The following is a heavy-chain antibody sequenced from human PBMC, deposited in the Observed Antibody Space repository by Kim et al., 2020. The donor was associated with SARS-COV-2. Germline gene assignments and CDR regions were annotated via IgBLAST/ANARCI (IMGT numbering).Heavy chain of an antibody. J-gene: IGHJ5*02. D-gene: IGHD3-10*01. Sequence: ASVKVSCKASGYTFTSYAMHWVRQAPGQRLEWMGWINAGNGNTKYSQKFQGRVTITRDTSASTAYMELSSLRSEDTAVYYCAREGRITMVRGVIWFDPWGQGTLVTVSS. CDR1: GYTFTSYA. CDR3: AREGRITMVRGVIWFDP. CDR2: INAGNGNT. V-gene: IGHV1-3*01.